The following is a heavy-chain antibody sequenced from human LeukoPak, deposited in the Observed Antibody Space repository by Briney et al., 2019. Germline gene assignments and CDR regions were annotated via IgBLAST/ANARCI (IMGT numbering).Heavy chain of an antibody. D-gene: IGHD2-21*02. CDR1: GFSLSTGGMR. CDR3: ARVRCGGDCYPDY. CDR2: IEWDDGK. J-gene: IGHJ4*02. Sequence: SGPALVKPTQPLTLTCTFSGFSLSTGGMRVSWIRQPPWKALEWLTRIEWDDGKFYIPSLKARLTISKDTSKNQVVLTMTNMDPVDTAAYYCARVRCGGDCYPDYWGQGTLVTVSS. V-gene: IGHV2-70*04.